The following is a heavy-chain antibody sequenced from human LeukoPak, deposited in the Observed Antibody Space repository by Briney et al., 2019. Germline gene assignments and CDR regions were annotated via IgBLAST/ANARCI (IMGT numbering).Heavy chain of an antibody. D-gene: IGHD5-18*01. CDR2: IYYRGST. V-gene: IGHV4-61*01. Sequence: ASETLSLTCTVSGGSVSSGSYYWSWIRQPPGKGLEWIGYIYYRGSTNYNPSLKSRVTISVDTSKNQFSLRLTSVTAADMAVYYCARAHSYGWAFDIWGQGTMVTVSS. CDR3: ARAHSYGWAFDI. J-gene: IGHJ3*02. CDR1: GGSVSSGSYY.